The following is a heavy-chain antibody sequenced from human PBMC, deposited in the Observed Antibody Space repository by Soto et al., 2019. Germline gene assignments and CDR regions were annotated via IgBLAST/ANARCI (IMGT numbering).Heavy chain of an antibody. D-gene: IGHD4-17*01. CDR2: IIPIFGTA. J-gene: IGHJ6*02. CDR1: GGTFSSYA. CDR3: ARGVGDGDYYYYYGMDV. Sequence: QVQLVQSGAEVKKPGSSVKVSCKASGGTFSSYAISWVRQAPGQGLEWMGGIIPIFGTANYAQKFQGRVTITADESTSTAYMERSSLRSEDTAVYYCARGVGDGDYYYYYGMDVWGQGTTVTVSS. V-gene: IGHV1-69*01.